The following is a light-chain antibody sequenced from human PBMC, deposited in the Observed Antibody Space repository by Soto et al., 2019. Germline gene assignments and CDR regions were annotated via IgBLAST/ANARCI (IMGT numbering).Light chain of an antibody. CDR1: RPNVGNNA. J-gene: IGLJ2*01. CDR3: AAWDDSLSGPV. V-gene: IGLV1-36*01. Sequence: QSVLTQPPSVSGAPRQRVTISCSGSRPNVGNNAVNWYQQLPGKAPKLVIYYDDLLPSGVSDRFSGSKSGTSASLAISGLQSEDEGDYYCAAWDDSLSGPVFGGGTQLTVL. CDR2: YDD.